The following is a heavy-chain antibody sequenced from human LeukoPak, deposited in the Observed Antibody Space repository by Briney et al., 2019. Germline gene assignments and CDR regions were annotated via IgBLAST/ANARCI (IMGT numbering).Heavy chain of an antibody. J-gene: IGHJ5*02. CDR2: IYHSGST. Sequence: SETLSLTCAVSGGSIGSGNWWRWVRPPPGKGLEWIGEIYHSGSTNYTSSLKSRVTISVDKSKNQFSLKLSSVTGADTAMYYCARGGTTVAGTFWFDPWGQGTLVTVSS. D-gene: IGHD6-19*01. V-gene: IGHV4-4*02. CDR1: GGSIGSGNW. CDR3: ARGGTTVAGTFWFDP.